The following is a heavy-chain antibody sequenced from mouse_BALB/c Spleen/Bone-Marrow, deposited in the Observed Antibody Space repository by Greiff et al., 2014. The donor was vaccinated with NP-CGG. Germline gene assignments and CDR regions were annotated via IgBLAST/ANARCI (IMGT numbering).Heavy chain of an antibody. D-gene: IGHD2-3*01. V-gene: IGHV3-8*02. CDR1: GDSITSGY. CDR3: ATYDGYCFEY. Sequence: VQLKESGPSLVKPSQTLSXXCSVTGDSITSGYWNWIRKFPGNKLEYMGYISYSXXXXXXPSXKXRIXXPRDTSKNQYYLQLNSVTTEDTATYYCATYDGYCFEYWGQGTTLTVSS. J-gene: IGHJ2*01. CDR2: ISYSXXX.